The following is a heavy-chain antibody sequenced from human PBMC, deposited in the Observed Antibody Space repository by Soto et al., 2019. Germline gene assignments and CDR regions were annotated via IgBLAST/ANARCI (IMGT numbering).Heavy chain of an antibody. CDR3: ARDDEYSGNGMDV. Sequence: QVQLVEPGGGVVQPGRSLTLSCAASGFTFSNYGMHWVRQAPGKGLEWVAVILNDGSNRYHADSVKDRFTISRDNSKNTLYLQMNSLRAEDTAVYYCARDDEYSGNGMDVWGKGTTVTVSP. D-gene: IGHD3-10*01. CDR2: ILNDGSNR. CDR1: GFTFSNYG. V-gene: IGHV3-33*01. J-gene: IGHJ6*04.